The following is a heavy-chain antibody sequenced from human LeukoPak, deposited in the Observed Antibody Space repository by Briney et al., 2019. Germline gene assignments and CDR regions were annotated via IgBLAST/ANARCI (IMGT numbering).Heavy chain of an antibody. J-gene: IGHJ5*02. CDR2: ISGSGGSI. CDR1: GFTFSTYA. Sequence: SGRSLRLSCAASGFTFSTYALSWVRQAPGKGLEWVSVISGSGGSIYYADSVKGRFTISRDNSKNTLYLQMNSLRAEDTAVYYCAKDSRGSSAWNHWGQGTLVTVSS. CDR3: AKDSRGSSAWNH. D-gene: IGHD2-2*01. V-gene: IGHV3-23*01.